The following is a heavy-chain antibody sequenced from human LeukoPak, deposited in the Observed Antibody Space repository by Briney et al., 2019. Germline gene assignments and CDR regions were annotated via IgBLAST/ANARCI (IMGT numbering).Heavy chain of an antibody. V-gene: IGHV1-69*06. D-gene: IGHD3-16*01. J-gene: IGHJ4*02. CDR1: GGTFSNYA. CDR3: ARDNDSRDPSHFDY. Sequence: SVKVSCKASGGTFSNYAISWVRQAPGQGLEWMGGIIPIFGTANYAQKFRGRVTITADKSTRTAYMELSSLRSEDTAVYYCARDNDSRDPSHFDYWGQGTLVTVSS. CDR2: IIPIFGTA.